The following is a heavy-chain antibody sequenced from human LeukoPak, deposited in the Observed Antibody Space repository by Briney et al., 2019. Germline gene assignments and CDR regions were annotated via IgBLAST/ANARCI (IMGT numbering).Heavy chain of an antibody. Sequence: GGSLRLSCAASGFTFSSNEMNWVRQAPGKGLEWLSYISRSGSTKDYADSVKGRFTISRDNAKNSLFLQMNSLRVEDTAVYYCATEGSRSAFFDWGQGTLVTVSS. J-gene: IGHJ4*02. D-gene: IGHD3-3*01. CDR2: ISRSGSTK. CDR3: ATEGSRSAFFD. CDR1: GFTFSSNE. V-gene: IGHV3-48*03.